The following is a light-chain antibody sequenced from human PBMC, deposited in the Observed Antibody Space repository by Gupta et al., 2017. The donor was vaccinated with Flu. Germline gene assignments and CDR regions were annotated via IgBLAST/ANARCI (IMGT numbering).Light chain of an antibody. CDR2: GVT. CDR3: LSYAGGGKFV. Sequence: TSDFGIIRSVSWYQQGPGKSPKVIIYGVTNRPSGVSNRFSGSTSGNTASLTISGLQFEDEADYHCLSYAGGGKFVFGTGTKLTVL. CDR1: TSDFGIIRS. V-gene: IGLV2-23*02. J-gene: IGLJ1*01.